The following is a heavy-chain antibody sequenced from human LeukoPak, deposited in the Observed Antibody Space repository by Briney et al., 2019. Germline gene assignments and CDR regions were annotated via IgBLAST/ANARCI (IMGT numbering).Heavy chain of an antibody. Sequence: GSLNLSCAASGFTFSGSAMHWVRQASGKGLEWVGRIRSKANSYATAYAASVKGRFTISRDDSKNTAYLQMNSLKTEDTAVYYCTSLWVPDYGMDVWGQGTTVTVSS. V-gene: IGHV3-73*01. CDR2: IRSKANSYAT. D-gene: IGHD4/OR15-4a*01. CDR3: TSLWVPDYGMDV. CDR1: GFTFSGSA. J-gene: IGHJ6*02.